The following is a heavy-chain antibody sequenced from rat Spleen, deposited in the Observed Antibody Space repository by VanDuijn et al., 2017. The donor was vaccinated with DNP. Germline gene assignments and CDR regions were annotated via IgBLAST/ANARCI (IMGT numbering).Heavy chain of an antibody. CDR3: ARWPGYNPPYAMDA. D-gene: IGHD1-4*01. Sequence: EVQLQESGPGLVKPSQSLSLTCSVTGYSITSSYRWNWIRTFPGNKLEWMGSVNSAGTTNYHTSLKRRISITRDTSKNHFFLQVNSVTTEDTATYYCARWPGYNPPYAMDAWGQGASVTVSS. CDR2: VNSAGTT. V-gene: IGHV3-3*01. CDR1: GYSITSSYR. J-gene: IGHJ4*01.